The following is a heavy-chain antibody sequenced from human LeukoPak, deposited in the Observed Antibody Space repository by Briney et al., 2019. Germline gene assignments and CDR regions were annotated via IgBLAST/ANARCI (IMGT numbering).Heavy chain of an antibody. CDR3: ARVSTYYDFWSGYTQYYFDY. Sequence: GGSLRLSCAASGFTFSSYWMSWVRRAPGKGLEWVANIKQDGSEKYYVDSVKGRFTISRDNAKNSLYLQMNSLRAEDTAVYYCARVSTYYDFWSGYTQYYFDYWGQGTLVTVSS. D-gene: IGHD3-3*01. CDR1: GFTFSSYW. V-gene: IGHV3-7*01. CDR2: IKQDGSEK. J-gene: IGHJ4*02.